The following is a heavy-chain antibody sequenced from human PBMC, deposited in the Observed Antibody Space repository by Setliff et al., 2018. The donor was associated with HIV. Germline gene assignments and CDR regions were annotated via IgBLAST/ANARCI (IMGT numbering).Heavy chain of an antibody. D-gene: IGHD5-18*01. CDR3: ARHVGVEDTAMDYFDC. V-gene: IGHV4-34*01. CDR1: GGSFSGYY. CDR2: INHSENI. Sequence: SETLSLTCAVYGGSFSGYYWSWIRQTPGKGLAWIGEINHSENIYYNPSLKSRVTISADTSKKQFSLKLTSVTAADTALYYCARHVGVEDTAMDYFDCWGQGTLVTVSS. J-gene: IGHJ4*02.